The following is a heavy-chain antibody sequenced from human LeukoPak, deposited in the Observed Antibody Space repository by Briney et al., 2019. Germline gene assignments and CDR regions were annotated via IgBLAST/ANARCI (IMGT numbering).Heavy chain of an antibody. J-gene: IGHJ4*02. CDR3: ARGYGDFRVEGRYFHS. D-gene: IGHD4-17*01. Sequence: PGGSLRLSCAASGFTFSSYSMNWVRQAPGKGLEWVSSISSSSSYIYYADSVKGRFTIPRDNAKNSLYLQMNSLRAEDTAVYYCARGYGDFRVEGRYFHSWGQGTLVTVSS. CDR1: GFTFSSYS. V-gene: IGHV3-21*04. CDR2: ISSSSSYI.